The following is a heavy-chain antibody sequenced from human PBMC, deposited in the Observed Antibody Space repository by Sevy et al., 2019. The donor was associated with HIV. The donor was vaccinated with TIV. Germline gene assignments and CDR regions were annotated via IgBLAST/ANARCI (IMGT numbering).Heavy chain of an antibody. Sequence: ASVKVSCKASGGTFDTYTISWLRQAPGQGLEWMGGVIPFFGSANYSQKFQGRLTITADKSTSTAYMELGSLRSEDSAVYYCARDRDVTFGWGDAFDIWGPGTMVTVSS. CDR3: ARDRDVTFGWGDAFDI. CDR2: VIPFFGSA. V-gene: IGHV1-69*06. D-gene: IGHD3-16*01. CDR1: GGTFDTYT. J-gene: IGHJ3*02.